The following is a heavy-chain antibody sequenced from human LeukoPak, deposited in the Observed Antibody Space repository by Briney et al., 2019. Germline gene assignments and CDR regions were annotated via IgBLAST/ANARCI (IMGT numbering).Heavy chain of an antibody. CDR1: GGSISGYY. D-gene: IGHD4-17*01. J-gene: IGHJ5*02. CDR3: ARGHYDLAP. CDR2: IDSSGST. Sequence: SETLSLTCAVSGGSISGYYWSWIRQPPRKGLEWIGYIDSSGSTKYDPSLESRVTVSLDTSKNLVSLNLNSVTAADTAIYFCARGHYDLAPWGQGILVTVSS. V-gene: IGHV4-59*01.